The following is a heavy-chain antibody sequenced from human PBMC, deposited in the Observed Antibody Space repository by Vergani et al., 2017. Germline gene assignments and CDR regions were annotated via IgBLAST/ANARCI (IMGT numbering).Heavy chain of an antibody. D-gene: IGHD2-2*01. V-gene: IGHV4-39*07. CDR3: GRESCSSTSXYWSGLGYYYYYYYMDV. CDR1: GGSISSSSYY. CDR2: IYYSGST. J-gene: IGHJ6*03. Sequence: QLQLQESGPGLVKPSETLSLTCTVSGGSISSSSYYWGWIRQPPGKGLEWIGSIYYSGSTYYNPSLKSRVTISVDTSKNQFSLKLSSVTAADTAVYYCGRESCSSTSXYWSGLGYYYYYYYMDVWGKGTTVTVSS.